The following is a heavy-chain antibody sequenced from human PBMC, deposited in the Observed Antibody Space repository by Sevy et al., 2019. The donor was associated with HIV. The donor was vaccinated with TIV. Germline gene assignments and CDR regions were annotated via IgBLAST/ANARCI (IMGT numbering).Heavy chain of an antibody. D-gene: IGHD3-3*01. CDR2: IYYTGSC. V-gene: IGHV4-39*01. J-gene: IGHJ4*01. CDR1: GDSIRSRRHY. Sequence: SETLSLTCTVSGDSIRSRRHYWAWIRQSPGKGLEWIASIYYTGSCYYNLSLRGRVTISVDTSKEQMSLKLTSVTAADTAVYFCARQVRFSGVIINHFDYWGHGTLVTVSS. CDR3: ARQVRFSGVIINHFDY.